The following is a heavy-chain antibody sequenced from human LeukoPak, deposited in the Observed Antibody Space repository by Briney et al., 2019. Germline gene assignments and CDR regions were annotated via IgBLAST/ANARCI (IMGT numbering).Heavy chain of an antibody. CDR2: ILASGGGDST. J-gene: IGHJ4*02. V-gene: IGHV3-23*01. D-gene: IGHD3-10*01. CDR1: GFTFKNHA. CDR3: ANLGSGSQSSFDY. Sequence: PGGSLRLSCAASGFTFKNHAMSWVRQAPGKGLEWVSAILASGGGDSTYTADSMKGRFTISRDNSKNTLYLQMNSLRAEDTAVYYCANLGSGSQSSFDYWGQGTLVTVSS.